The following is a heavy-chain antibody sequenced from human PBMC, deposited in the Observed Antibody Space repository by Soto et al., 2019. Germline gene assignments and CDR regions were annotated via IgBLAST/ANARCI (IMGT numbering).Heavy chain of an antibody. J-gene: IGHJ6*02. CDR2: INSDGSST. CDR1: GFTFSSYW. V-gene: IGHV3-74*01. D-gene: IGHD2-21*01. CDR3: ASSRVYFSYYYGMDV. Sequence: EVQLEESGGGLVQPGGSLRLSCAASGFTFSSYWMHWVRQAPGKGLVWVSRINSDGSSTSYADSVKGRFTISRDNAKNTLYLQMNSLRAEDTAVYYCASSRVYFSYYYGMDVWGQGTTVTVSS.